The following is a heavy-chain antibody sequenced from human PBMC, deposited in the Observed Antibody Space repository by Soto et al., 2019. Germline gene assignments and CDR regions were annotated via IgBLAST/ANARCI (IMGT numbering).Heavy chain of an antibody. CDR2: LGEADDP. J-gene: IGHJ6*02. CDR1: GFSSGDSA. D-gene: IGHD3-10*01. CDR3: ARAYLGRLPRRGDYYYALDV. V-gene: IGHV3-13*05. Sequence: EVQLVESGEGRVQPGGSLRRTGEAPGFSSGDSARHGVRNGTGKGLGWVPGLGEADDPYYVRPVRGRFSVSRDNAQSSLYLQMNNLRVDDTAVYYCARAYLGRLPRRGDYYYALDVWGRGTTVTVSS.